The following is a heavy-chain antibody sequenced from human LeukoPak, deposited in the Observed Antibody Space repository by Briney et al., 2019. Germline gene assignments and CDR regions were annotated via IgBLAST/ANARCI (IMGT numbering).Heavy chain of an antibody. CDR1: GGSLSGFF. V-gene: IGHV4-34*01. J-gene: IGHJ4*02. CDR3: VRGNLGARLAY. Sequence: PSETLSLTCAVYGGSLSGFFWTWIRQTPGKGLEWIGEISHTGSTNYNPSVKSRVTISLDTSKNQFSLKLNSVTAADTAVYYCVRGNLGARLAYWGQGTLVTVSS. D-gene: IGHD6-6*01. CDR2: ISHTGST.